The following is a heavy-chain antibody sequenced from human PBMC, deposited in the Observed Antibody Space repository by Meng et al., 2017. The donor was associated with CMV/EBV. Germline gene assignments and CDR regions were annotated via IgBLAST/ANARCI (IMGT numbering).Heavy chain of an antibody. Sequence: ASVKVSCKTSGYTFIDFHMHWVRQAPGQGLEWMGWMNPNSGNTGYAQKFQGRVTMTRNTSISTAYMELSSLRSEDTAVYYCARVSRVCSSTSCYIRYYVDYWGQGTLVTVSS. D-gene: IGHD2-2*02. V-gene: IGHV1-8*02. CDR1: GYTFIDFH. CDR3: ARVSRVCSSTSCYIRYYVDY. J-gene: IGHJ4*02. CDR2: MNPNSGNT.